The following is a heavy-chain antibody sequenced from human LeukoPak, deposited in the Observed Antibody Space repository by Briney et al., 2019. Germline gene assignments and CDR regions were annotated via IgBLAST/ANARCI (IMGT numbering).Heavy chain of an antibody. CDR1: GGSFSGYY. Sequence: SETLSLTCAVYGGSFSGYYWSWVRQPPGKGLEWIGEINHSGSTNYNPSLKSRVTISVDTSKNQFSLKLSSVTAADTAVYYCARGRGGYCSGGSCYSGYYYYYGIDVWGKGTTVTVSS. D-gene: IGHD2-15*01. CDR3: ARGRGGYCSGGSCYSGYYYYYGIDV. V-gene: IGHV4-34*01. J-gene: IGHJ6*04. CDR2: INHSGST.